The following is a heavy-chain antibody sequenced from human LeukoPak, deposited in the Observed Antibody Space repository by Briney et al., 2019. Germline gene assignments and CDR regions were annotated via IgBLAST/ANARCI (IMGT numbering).Heavy chain of an antibody. V-gene: IGHV3-15*01. D-gene: IGHD6-13*01. CDR2: IKSKTDGRTT. Sequence: AGSLRFSCAAPGFTLCSNAMIRLQQAPGKELERVVRIKSKTDGRTTDYAAPVKGRFTISRDDSENTLYLQMNSLKTEDPAVYYRTKRAAAVSSEYFQHWCQCTLVTVSS. J-gene: IGHJ1*01. CDR3: TKRAAAVSSEYFQH. CDR1: GFTLCSNA.